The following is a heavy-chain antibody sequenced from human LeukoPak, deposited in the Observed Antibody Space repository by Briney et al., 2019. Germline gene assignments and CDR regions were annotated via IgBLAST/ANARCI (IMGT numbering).Heavy chain of an antibody. Sequence: GGSLRLSCAASGFTFRTYWMTWVRQVPGKGLEWLANIKQDGSEKFYVDSVKGRFTISRDNAKNSLYLQMSSLRAEDTAVYYCARDFVAPGYDDEVLDYWGQGALVTVS. D-gene: IGHD6-13*01. CDR3: ARDFVAPGYDDEVLDY. CDR2: IKQDGSEK. CDR1: GFTFRTYW. V-gene: IGHV3-7*01. J-gene: IGHJ4*02.